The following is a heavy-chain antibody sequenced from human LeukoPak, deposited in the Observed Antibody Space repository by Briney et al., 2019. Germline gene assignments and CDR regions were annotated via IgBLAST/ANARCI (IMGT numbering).Heavy chain of an antibody. D-gene: IGHD3-22*01. V-gene: IGHV1-2*06. CDR2: INPNSGGT. CDR3: ARSEGLGSGYCY. J-gene: IGHJ4*02. CDR1: GYTFTGYY. Sequence: ASVKVSCKASGYTFTGYYMHWVRQAPGQGLEWMGRINPNSGGTNYAQKFQGRVTMTRDTSISTAYMELSRLRSDDTAVYYCARSEGLGSGYCYWGQGTLVTVSS.